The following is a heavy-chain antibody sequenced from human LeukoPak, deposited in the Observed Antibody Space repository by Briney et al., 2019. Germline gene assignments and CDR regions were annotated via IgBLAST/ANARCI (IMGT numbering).Heavy chain of an antibody. CDR3: ARDRSGYFDWLLPHPYYYGMDV. CDR2: IKQDGSEK. Sequence: GGSLRLSCAASGFTFSSYWMSWVRQAPGKGLEWVANIKQDGSEKYYVDSVKGRFTISRDNAKHSLYLQMNSLRAEDTAVYYCARDRSGYFDWLLPHPYYYGMDVWGQGTTVTVSS. J-gene: IGHJ6*02. CDR1: GFTFSSYW. V-gene: IGHV3-7*01. D-gene: IGHD3-9*01.